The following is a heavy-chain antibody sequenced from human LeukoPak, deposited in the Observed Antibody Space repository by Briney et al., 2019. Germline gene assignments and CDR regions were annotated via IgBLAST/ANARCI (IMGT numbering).Heavy chain of an antibody. CDR2: ISGSGSET. CDR1: GFTFSSYS. J-gene: IGHJ4*02. V-gene: IGHV3-21*04. CDR3: AKDRQWELLPGGDFDS. D-gene: IGHD1-26*01. Sequence: GGSLRLSCAASGFTFSSYSMNWVRQAPGKGLESIASISGSGSETDYADSVKGRFTISRDNSKNTLYLLMNSLTAEDTAVYYCAKDRQWELLPGGDFDSWGQGVLVAVSS.